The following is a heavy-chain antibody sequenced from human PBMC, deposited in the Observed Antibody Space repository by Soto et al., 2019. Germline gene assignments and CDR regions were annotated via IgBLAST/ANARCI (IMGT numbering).Heavy chain of an antibody. CDR2: IIPIFGTA. D-gene: IGHD3-3*01. J-gene: IGHJ6*02. CDR1: GGTFSSYA. V-gene: IGHV1-69*06. CDR3: ARDRESYDFWSGCYPYYHYYGTDV. Sequence: SVKVSCKASGGTFSSYAISWVRQAPGQGLEWMGGIIPIFGTANYAQKFQGRVTITAEKSTSTAYMELSSLRSEDTAVYYCARDRESYDFWSGCYPYYHYYGTDVWGQGTTVTVSS.